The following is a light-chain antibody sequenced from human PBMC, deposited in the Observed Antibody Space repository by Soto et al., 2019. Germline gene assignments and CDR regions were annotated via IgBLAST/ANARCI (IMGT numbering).Light chain of an antibody. CDR3: TSFTSSSTYV. CDR2: EVS. CDR1: SSDVGGYNY. V-gene: IGLV2-14*01. Sequence: QPALTQPASVSGSPGQSITISCTGTSSDVGGYNYVSWYQQHPGKAPKLLIYEVSNRPSGVSNRFSGSKSGNAASLTISGLQADDEADYYCTSFTSSSTYVFGTGTKVTVL. J-gene: IGLJ1*01.